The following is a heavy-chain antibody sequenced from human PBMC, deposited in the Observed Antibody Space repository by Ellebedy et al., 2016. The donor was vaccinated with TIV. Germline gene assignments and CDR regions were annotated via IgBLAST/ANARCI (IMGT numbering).Heavy chain of an antibody. V-gene: IGHV4-31*01. J-gene: IGHJ4*02. CDR1: GVSISGGGYY. Sequence: MPSETLSLTCTVSGVSISGGGYYWTWIRQSPGKGLEWIGYIYYTGNTYYNPSLKSQVTISVDTSQNLFSLKLRSVTAADTATYYCARGAAAGDYNFDHWGQGTLVTVSS. CDR3: ARGAAAGDYNFDH. D-gene: IGHD6-13*01. CDR2: IYYTGNT.